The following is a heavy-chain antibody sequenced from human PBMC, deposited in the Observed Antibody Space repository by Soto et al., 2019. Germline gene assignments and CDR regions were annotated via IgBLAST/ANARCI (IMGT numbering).Heavy chain of an antibody. CDR3: ARRGGSSSGYYYYAMDV. J-gene: IGHJ6*02. CDR2: IYSNGDT. V-gene: IGHV4-31*03. Sequence: QVQLQESGPGLVKPSQTLSLTCSVSSDSMNSGGYYWSWIRQHPGKGLEWIGYIYSNGDTYYNPSLKSRVTISVGTSKNQFSLNLTSVTAADTAVYYCARRGGSSSGYYYYAMDVWGQGTTVTVSS. D-gene: IGHD6-6*01. CDR1: SDSMNSGGYY.